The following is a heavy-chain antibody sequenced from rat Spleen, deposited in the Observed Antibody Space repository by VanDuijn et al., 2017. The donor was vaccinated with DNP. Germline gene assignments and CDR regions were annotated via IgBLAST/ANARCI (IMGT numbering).Heavy chain of an antibody. CDR3: TSNPHIRTAAPFDY. CDR1: GFTFSDYY. J-gene: IGHJ2*01. D-gene: IGHD3-8*01. CDR2: ISYDGINT. Sequence: EVHLVESGGGLVEPGRSLRLSCAASGFTFSDYYMAWVRQAPTKGLEWVATISYDGINTYYRDSVKGRFTISRDHAKSTLYLQVNSLRSEDTATYYCTSNPHIRTAAPFDYWGQGVMVTVSS. V-gene: IGHV5S10*01.